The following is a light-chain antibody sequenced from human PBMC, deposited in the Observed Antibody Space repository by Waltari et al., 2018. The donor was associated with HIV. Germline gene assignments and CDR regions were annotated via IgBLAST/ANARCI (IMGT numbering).Light chain of an antibody. Sequence: QSALTQPRSVSGSPGQSVTIPCTGTSSDVGGSNYVSWYQQHPGKAPKLMIYDVSKRPSGVPDRFSGSKSGNTASLTISGLQAEDEADYYCCSYAGSSYVFGTGTKVTVL. CDR2: DVS. V-gene: IGLV2-11*01. J-gene: IGLJ1*01. CDR1: SSDVGGSNY. CDR3: CSYAGSSYV.